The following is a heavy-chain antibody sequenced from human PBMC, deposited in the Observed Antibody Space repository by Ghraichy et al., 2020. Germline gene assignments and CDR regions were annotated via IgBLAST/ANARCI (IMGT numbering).Heavy chain of an antibody. CDR2: IYTGGNT. CDR1: GFTVSSNY. CDR3: ARDHARGYIGDGALKWFDP. D-gene: IGHD5-12*01. J-gene: IGHJ5*02. V-gene: IGHV3-66*01. Sequence: GGSLRLSCAASGFTVSSNYMSWVRQAPGKGLEWVSVIYTGGNTYYADSVKGRFTISRDNSKNTLYLQMNSLRAEDTTVYYCARDHARGYIGDGALKWFDPWGQGTLVTVSS.